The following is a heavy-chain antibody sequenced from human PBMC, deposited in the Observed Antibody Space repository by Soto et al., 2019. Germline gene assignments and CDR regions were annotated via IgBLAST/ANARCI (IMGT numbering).Heavy chain of an antibody. J-gene: IGHJ6*02. Sequence: PSETLSLTCTVSGGSISSSSYYWGWIRQPPGKGLEWIGSIYYSGSTYYNPSLKSRVTISVDTSKNQFSLKLSSVTAADTAVYYCASTDYDFWSGYYIGLVDVWGQGTTVTVSS. CDR2: IYYSGST. CDR3: ASTDYDFWSGYYIGLVDV. CDR1: GGSISSSSYY. D-gene: IGHD3-3*01. V-gene: IGHV4-39*01.